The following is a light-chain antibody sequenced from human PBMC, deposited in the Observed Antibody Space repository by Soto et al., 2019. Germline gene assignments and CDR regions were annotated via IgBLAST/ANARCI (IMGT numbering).Light chain of an antibody. J-gene: IGLJ1*01. CDR1: SSNIGSNY. V-gene: IGLV1-47*01. Sequence: QSVLTQPPSASGTPGQRVTISCSGSSSNIGSNYVYWYQQLPGTAPKLLIFRNNQRPSGVPDRFSGSKSGTSASLAISGLRSEDEADYYCAAWDDSRNGFYVFGTGTKLTVL. CDR3: AAWDDSRNGFYV. CDR2: RNN.